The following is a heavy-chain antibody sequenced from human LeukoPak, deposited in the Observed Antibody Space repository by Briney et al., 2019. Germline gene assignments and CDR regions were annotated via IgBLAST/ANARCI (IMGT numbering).Heavy chain of an antibody. D-gene: IGHD6-13*01. CDR2: ISRSSSYA. CDR3: ARDPAAAGTGSFDY. J-gene: IGHJ4*02. V-gene: IGHV3-11*05. CDR1: GFTFSDYY. Sequence: AGSLRLSCAASGFTFSDYYMSWIRQAPGKGLEWVSYISRSSSYANYADSVKGRFTISRDNAKNSLYLEMNSLRAEDTAVYYCARDPAAAGTGSFDYWGQGTLVTVSS.